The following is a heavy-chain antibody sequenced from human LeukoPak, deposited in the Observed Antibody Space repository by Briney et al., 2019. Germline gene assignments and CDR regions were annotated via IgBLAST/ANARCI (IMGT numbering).Heavy chain of an antibody. V-gene: IGHV4-31*03. J-gene: IGHJ6*02. Sequence: SETLSLTCTVSGGSISSGGYYWSWIRQHPGKGLEWVGYIYYSGSTYYNPSLKSRVTISVDTSKNQFSLKLSSVTAADTAVYYCARFTGVTTGTFYYYYYGMDVWGQGTTVTVSS. CDR1: GGSISSGGYY. CDR3: ARFTGVTTGTFYYYYYGMDV. CDR2: IYYSGST. D-gene: IGHD4-17*01.